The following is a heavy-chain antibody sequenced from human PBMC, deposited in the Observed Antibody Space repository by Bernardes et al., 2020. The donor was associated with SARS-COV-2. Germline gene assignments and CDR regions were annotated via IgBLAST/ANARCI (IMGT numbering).Heavy chain of an antibody. CDR2: VSGPGGST. CDR3: AKDWGIFGVVINPYYYFDS. CDR1: GFTFGSYS. Sequence: GGSLRLSCAASGFTFGSYSMSWVRQAPGKGLEWVSAVSGPGGSTYYADSVKGRFTISRDNSKNTLYLQMNNLRADDTALYYCAKDWGIFGVVINPYYYFDSWGQGTLVTVSS. D-gene: IGHD3-3*01. V-gene: IGHV3-23*01. J-gene: IGHJ4*02.